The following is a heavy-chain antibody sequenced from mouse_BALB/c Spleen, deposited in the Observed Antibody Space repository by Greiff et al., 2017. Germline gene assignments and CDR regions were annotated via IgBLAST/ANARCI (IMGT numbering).Heavy chain of an antibody. J-gene: IGHJ3*01. CDR1: GYTFTSYY. D-gene: IGHD2-1*01. V-gene: IGHV1S81*02. CDR3: TSYGNPWFAY. CDR2: INPSNGGT. Sequence: QVQLQQPGAELVKPGASVKLSCKASGYTFTSYYMYWVKQRPGQGLEWIGEINPSNGGTNFNEKFKSKATLTVDKSSSTAYMQLSSLTSEDSAVYYCTSYGNPWFAYWGQGTLVTVSA.